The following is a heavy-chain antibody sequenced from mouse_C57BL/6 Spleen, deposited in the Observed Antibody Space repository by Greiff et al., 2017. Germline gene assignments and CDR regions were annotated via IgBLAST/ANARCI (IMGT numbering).Heavy chain of an antibody. Sequence: QVQLQQSGAELVRPGASVKLSCKASGYTFTDYYINWVKQRPGQGLEWIARIYPGSGNTYYNEKFKSKATLTVDTSSSTAYMQLSSLTSEDSAVYYCARAHYYGSSYNFDYWGQGTTLTVSS. CDR2: IYPGSGNT. D-gene: IGHD1-1*01. CDR3: ARAHYYGSSYNFDY. CDR1: GYTFTDYY. J-gene: IGHJ2*01. V-gene: IGHV1-76*01.